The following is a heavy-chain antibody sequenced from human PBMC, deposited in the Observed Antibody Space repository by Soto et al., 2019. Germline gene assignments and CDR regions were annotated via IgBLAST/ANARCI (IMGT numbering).Heavy chain of an antibody. CDR1: GFTFSSYA. D-gene: IGHD1-1*01. CDR2: ISGGGNRI. CDR3: AKERRLERGDFDY. V-gene: IGHV3-23*01. J-gene: IGHJ4*02. Sequence: GGSLRLSCAASGFTFSSYAMSWVRQAPGKGLEWVSVISGGGNRIYYADSVKGRFTISRDNSKNTLYLQMNSLRDDDTAIYYCAKERRLERGDFDYWGQGTLVTVPQ.